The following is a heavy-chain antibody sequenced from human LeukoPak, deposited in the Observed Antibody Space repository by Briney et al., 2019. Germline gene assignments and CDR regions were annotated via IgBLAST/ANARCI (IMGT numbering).Heavy chain of an antibody. Sequence: SETLSLTCAVYGGSFSGYYWSWIRQPPGKGLEWIGEINHSGSTNYNPSLKSRVTISVDTPKNQFSLKLSSVTAADTAVYYCARVEDGHYFDYWGQGTLVTVSS. J-gene: IGHJ4*02. CDR3: ARVEDGHYFDY. CDR2: INHSGST. V-gene: IGHV4-34*01. D-gene: IGHD2-15*01. CDR1: GGSFSGYY.